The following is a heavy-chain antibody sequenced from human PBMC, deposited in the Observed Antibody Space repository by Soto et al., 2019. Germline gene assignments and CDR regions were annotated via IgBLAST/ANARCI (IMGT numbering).Heavy chain of an antibody. CDR1: GGTFSSYA. CDR3: AQFWSGYPDYYYYGMDV. D-gene: IGHD3-3*01. J-gene: IGHJ6*02. V-gene: IGHV1-69*12. Sequence: QVQLVQSGAEVKKPGSSVKGSCKASGGTFSSYAISWVRQAPGQGLEWMGGIIPIFGTANYAQKFQGRVTITADDSTSTAYMELSSLRSEDTAVYYGAQFWSGYPDYYYYGMDVWGQGHTVTVSS. CDR2: IIPIFGTA.